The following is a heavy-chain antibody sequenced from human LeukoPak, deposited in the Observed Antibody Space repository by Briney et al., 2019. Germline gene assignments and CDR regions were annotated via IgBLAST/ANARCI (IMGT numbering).Heavy chain of an antibody. Sequence: ASETLAHTCAVYGGSFRGYYWRGIRQPPGKGLEWIGEINQSGSPNYNPSRKRRVTLAVDTSKNQFSLKLSSLRSEDTAVYYCAREGDSGMTTVTTFDYWGQGTLVTVSS. CDR3: AREGDSGMTTVTTFDY. J-gene: IGHJ4*02. CDR2: INQSGSP. V-gene: IGHV4-34*01. CDR1: GGSFRGYY. D-gene: IGHD4-17*01.